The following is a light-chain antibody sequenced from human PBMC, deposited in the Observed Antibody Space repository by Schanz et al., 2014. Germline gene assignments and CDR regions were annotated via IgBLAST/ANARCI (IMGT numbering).Light chain of an antibody. Sequence: QSALTQPASVSGSPGQSITISCTGTSSDVGGYNYVSWYRQEPGKAPKLMIYEVTLRPSGVPDRFSGSKSGNTASLTISGLQAEDEADYYCCSYVSSTTPYVFGFGTQLTVL. CDR2: EVT. V-gene: IGLV2-14*01. CDR3: CSYVSSTTPYV. CDR1: SSDVGGYNY. J-gene: IGLJ1*01.